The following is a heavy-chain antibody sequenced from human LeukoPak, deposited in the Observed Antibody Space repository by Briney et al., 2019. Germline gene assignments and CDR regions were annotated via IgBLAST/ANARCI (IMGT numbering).Heavy chain of an antibody. V-gene: IGHV4-39*07. CDR2: IYYSGST. J-gene: IGHJ4*02. Sequence: PSETLSLTCTVSGGSISSSSYYWGWIRQPPGKGLEWIGSIYYSGSTYYNPSLKSRVTISVDTSKNQFSLKLSSVTAADTAVYYCARDVRIYEYSSFYYFDYWGQGTLVTVSS. CDR1: GGSISSSSYY. D-gene: IGHD6-6*01. CDR3: ARDVRIYEYSSFYYFDY.